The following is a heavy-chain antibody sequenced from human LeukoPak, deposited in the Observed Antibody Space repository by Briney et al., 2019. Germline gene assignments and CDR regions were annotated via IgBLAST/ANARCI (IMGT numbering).Heavy chain of an antibody. Sequence: ASVKVSCKASGYTFTGYYMHWVRQAPGQGLEWMGWINPNSGGTNYAQKFQGRVTMTRDTSISTAYMELSRLRSDDTAVYYCAREYCSSTSCYGFLASNWFDPWDQGTLVTVSS. CDR1: GYTFTGYY. V-gene: IGHV1-2*02. D-gene: IGHD2-2*01. CDR3: AREYCSSTSCYGFLASNWFDP. J-gene: IGHJ5*02. CDR2: INPNSGGT.